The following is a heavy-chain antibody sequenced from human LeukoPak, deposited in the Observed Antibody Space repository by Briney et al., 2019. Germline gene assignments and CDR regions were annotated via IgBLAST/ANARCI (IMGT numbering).Heavy chain of an antibody. V-gene: IGHV1-69*05. D-gene: IGHD2-2*01. CDR3: ARDSYCSSTSCSPGAFDI. Sequence: GASVKVSCKASGGTFSSYAISWVRQAPGQGLEWMGGIIPIFGTANYAQKLQGRVTMTTDTSTSTAYMELRSLRSDDTAVYYCARDSYCSSTSCSPGAFDIWGQGTMVTVSS. J-gene: IGHJ3*02. CDR1: GGTFSSYA. CDR2: IIPIFGTA.